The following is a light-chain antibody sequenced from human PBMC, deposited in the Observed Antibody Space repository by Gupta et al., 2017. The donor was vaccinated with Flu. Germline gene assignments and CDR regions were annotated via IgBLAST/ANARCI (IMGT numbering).Light chain of an antibody. CDR1: QSVSSY. J-gene: IGKJ3*01. CDR3: QQRSNWPPGFT. CDR2: DAS. Sequence: DIVLTQSPVTLSLSPGERATLSCRASQSVSSYLAWYQQKPGQAPRLLIYDASNRATGIPARFSGSGSGTDFTLTISSLEPEDFAVYYCQQRSNWPPGFTFGPGTKVDIK. V-gene: IGKV3-11*01.